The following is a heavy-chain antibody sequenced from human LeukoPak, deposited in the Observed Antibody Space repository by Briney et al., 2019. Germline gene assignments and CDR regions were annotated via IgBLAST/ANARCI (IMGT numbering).Heavy chain of an antibody. V-gene: IGHV4-30-4*01. D-gene: IGHD5-18*01. CDR2: IYYSGST. CDR1: GGSISSGDYY. CDR3: ASFDGPGYSYGFDY. J-gene: IGHJ4*02. Sequence: PSETLSLTCTVSGGSISSGDYYWSWICQPPGKGLEWIGYIYYSGSTYYNPSLKSRVTISVDTSKNQFSLKLSSVTAADTAVYYCASFDGPGYSYGFDYWGQGTLVTVSS.